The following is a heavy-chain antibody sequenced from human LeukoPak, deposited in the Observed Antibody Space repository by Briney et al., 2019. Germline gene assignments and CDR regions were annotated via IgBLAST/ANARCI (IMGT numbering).Heavy chain of an antibody. V-gene: IGHV3-9*01. J-gene: IGHJ3*02. CDR1: GFTFDDYA. D-gene: IGHD5-12*01. CDR2: ISWNSGSI. CDR3: AKDLGDGYNSPHDAFDI. Sequence: GRSLRLSCAASGFTFDDYAMHRVRQAPGKGLEWVSGISWNSGSIGYADSVKGRFTISRDNAKNSLYLQMNSLRAEDTALYYCAKDLGDGYNSPHDAFDIWGQGTMVTVSS.